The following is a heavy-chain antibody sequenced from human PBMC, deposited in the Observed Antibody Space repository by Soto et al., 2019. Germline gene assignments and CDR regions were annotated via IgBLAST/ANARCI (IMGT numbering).Heavy chain of an antibody. V-gene: IGHV3-48*01. CDR1: GFTLSSYS. CDR3: MYGSGQRGY. Sequence: PGGSLRLSCAASGFTLSSYSMNWVRQAPGKGLEWVSYISSSSSTIYYADSVKGRFTISRDNAKNSLYLQMNSLRAEDTAVYYCMYGSGQRGYWGQGTLVTVSS. D-gene: IGHD3-10*01. CDR2: ISSSSSTI. J-gene: IGHJ4*02.